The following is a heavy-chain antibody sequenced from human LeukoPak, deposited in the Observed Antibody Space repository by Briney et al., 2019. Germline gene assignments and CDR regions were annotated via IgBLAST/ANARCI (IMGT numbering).Heavy chain of an antibody. Sequence: GGSLRLSCAASGFTFSSYAMSWVRQAPGKGLEWVSAISGSGGSTYYADSVKGRFTISRDNSQNTLYLQMSSLRAEDTAVYYCAKDPHYHSKRYFDYWGQGTLVTVSP. CDR1: GFTFSSYA. CDR3: AKDPHYHSKRYFDY. V-gene: IGHV3-23*01. J-gene: IGHJ4*02. D-gene: IGHD3-22*01. CDR2: ISGSGGST.